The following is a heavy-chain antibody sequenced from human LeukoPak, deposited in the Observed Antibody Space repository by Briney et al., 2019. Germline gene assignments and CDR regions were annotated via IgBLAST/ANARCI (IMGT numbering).Heavy chain of an antibody. J-gene: IGHJ5*02. CDR3: ARHFITIFGVVMDRNWFDP. V-gene: IGHV4-4*07. CDR2: IYTSGST. Sequence: SETLSLTCTVSGGSISSYYWSWIRQPAGKGLEWIGRIYTSGSTNYNPSLKSRVTMSVDTSKNQFSLKLSSVTAADTAVYYCARHFITIFGVVMDRNWFDPWGQGTLVTVSS. CDR1: GGSISSYY. D-gene: IGHD3-3*01.